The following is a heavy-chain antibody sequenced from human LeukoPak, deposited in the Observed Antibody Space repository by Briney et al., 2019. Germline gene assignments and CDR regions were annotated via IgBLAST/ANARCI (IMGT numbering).Heavy chain of an antibody. J-gene: IGHJ4*02. Sequence: GESLKISCKGSGYNFDTYWIAWVRQVPGKGLEWMGIIYPGDSDTRYSPSFQGQVTISADKSISTAYLQWSSLKASDTAMYYCARLVGSAAAGTGFDYWGQGTLVTVSS. CDR3: ARLVGSAAAGTGFDY. D-gene: IGHD6-13*01. CDR1: GYNFDTYW. CDR2: IYPGDSDT. V-gene: IGHV5-51*01.